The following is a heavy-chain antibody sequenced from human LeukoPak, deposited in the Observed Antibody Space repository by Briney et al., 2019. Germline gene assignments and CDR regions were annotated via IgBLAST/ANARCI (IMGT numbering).Heavy chain of an antibody. CDR3: ARHQHIVVVVAATYSAGSDWFDP. J-gene: IGHJ5*02. CDR2: IYYSGST. V-gene: IGHV4-39*01. CDR1: GGSISSSSYY. Sequence: SQTLSLTCTVSGGSISSSSYYWGWIRQPPGKGLEWIGSIYYSGSTYYNPSLKSRVTISVDTSKNQFSLKLSSVTAADTAVYYCARHQHIVVVVAATYSAGSDWFDPWGQGTLVTVSS. D-gene: IGHD2-15*01.